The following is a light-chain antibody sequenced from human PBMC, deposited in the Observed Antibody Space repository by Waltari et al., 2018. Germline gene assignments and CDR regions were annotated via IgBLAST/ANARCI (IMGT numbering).Light chain of an antibody. CDR2: DTK. CDR3: GTWDSSLAFWL. V-gene: IGLV1-51*01. CDR1: PSTVGNNA. J-gene: IGLJ3*02. Sequence: QSVLTQPPSVSAAPGHKVSISCSGGPSTVGNNAVFWYRQFPGSAPELLIYDTKGRPTGTPDRFSASKSGASATLDISGLRPGDEADYCCGTWDSSLAFWLFGGGTKLTV.